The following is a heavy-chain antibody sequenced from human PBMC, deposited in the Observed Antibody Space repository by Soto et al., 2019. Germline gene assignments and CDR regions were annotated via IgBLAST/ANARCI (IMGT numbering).Heavy chain of an antibody. J-gene: IGHJ4*02. CDR2: ISSSGVTT. Sequence: GGSLRLSCAASGFTFSAYAMDWVRQAPGKGLEWVSAISSSGVTTFYSDSVKGRFTVSRDNSKNTLYLQMNSLRAEDTAVYFCAQDSGAADNRGTRLDYWGQGTLVTVSS. D-gene: IGHD1-26*01. V-gene: IGHV3-23*01. CDR1: GFTFSAYA. CDR3: AQDSGAADNRGTRLDY.